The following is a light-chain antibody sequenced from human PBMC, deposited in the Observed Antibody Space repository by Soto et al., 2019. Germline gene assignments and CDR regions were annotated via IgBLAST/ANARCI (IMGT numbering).Light chain of an antibody. CDR2: EVS. Sequence: QSVLTQPASVSGSPGQSITISCTGTSSDVGGYNYVSWYQQHPGKAPKLMIYEVSNRPSGVSNRFSGSKSGNTASLTISGLQAEDEADYYCSSYTSSSTRLFGGGTKVTVL. CDR3: SSYTSSSTRL. J-gene: IGLJ2*01. CDR1: SSDVGGYNY. V-gene: IGLV2-14*01.